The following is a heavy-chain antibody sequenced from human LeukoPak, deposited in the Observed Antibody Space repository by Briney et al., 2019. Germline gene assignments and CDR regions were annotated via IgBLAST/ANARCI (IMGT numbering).Heavy chain of an antibody. CDR1: GGSITNNYF. J-gene: IGHJ3*02. CDR3: ARQLNYYDSSGYYTDAFDI. D-gene: IGHD3-22*01. V-gene: IGHV4-59*08. CDR2: IYYSGST. Sequence: SETLSLTCTVSGGSITNNYFWSWIRQPPGKGLEWFGYIYYSGSTNYNPSLKSRVTISVDTSKNQFSLKLSSVTAADTAVYYCARQLNYYDSSGYYTDAFDIWGQRTMVTVSS.